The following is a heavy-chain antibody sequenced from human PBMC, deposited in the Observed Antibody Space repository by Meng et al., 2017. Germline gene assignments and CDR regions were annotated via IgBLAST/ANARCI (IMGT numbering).Heavy chain of an antibody. Sequence: GESLKISCAASGFTFSSYSMNWVRQAPGKGLEWVGRIKSKTDGGTTDYAAPVKGRFTISRDDSKNTLYLQMNSLKTEDTAVYYCTTVGILWFGELLYGPPTNWGQGTLVTVSS. D-gene: IGHD3-10*01. V-gene: IGHV3-15*01. CDR1: GFTFSSYS. J-gene: IGHJ4*02. CDR2: IKSKTDGGTT. CDR3: TTVGILWFGELLYGPPTN.